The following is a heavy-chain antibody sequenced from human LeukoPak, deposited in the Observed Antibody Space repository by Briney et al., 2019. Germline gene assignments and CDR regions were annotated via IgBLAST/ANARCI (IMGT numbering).Heavy chain of an antibody. CDR2: ISWNSGSI. CDR1: GFTFDDYA. D-gene: IGHD3-10*01. V-gene: IGHV3-9*01. J-gene: IGHJ6*02. CDR3: AKDRYYYGSGSYLSDGMDV. Sequence: GGSLRLSCAASGFTFDDYAMHWVRQAPGKGLEWVSGISWNSGSIGYADSVKGRFTISRDNAKNSLYLQMNGLRAEDTALYYCAKDRYYYGSGSYLSDGMDVWGQGTTVTVSS.